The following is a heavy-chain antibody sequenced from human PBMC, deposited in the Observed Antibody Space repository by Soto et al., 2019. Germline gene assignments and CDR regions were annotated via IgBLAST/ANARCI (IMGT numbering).Heavy chain of an antibody. CDR2: IWYDGSNK. CDR1: GFTFSSYG. CDR3: ARAAGSRYFDY. Sequence: QVQLVESGGGVVQPGRSLRLSCAASGFTFSSYGMHWVRQAPGKGLEWVAVIWYDGSNKYYADSVKGRFTISRDNSKNTLYLQMNSLRAEDTAVYYCARAAGSRYFDYWGQGTPVTVSS. V-gene: IGHV3-33*01. D-gene: IGHD6-13*01. J-gene: IGHJ4*02.